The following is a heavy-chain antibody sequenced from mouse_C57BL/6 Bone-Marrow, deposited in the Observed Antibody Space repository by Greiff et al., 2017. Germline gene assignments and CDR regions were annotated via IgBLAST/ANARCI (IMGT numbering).Heavy chain of an antibody. CDR3: ARRCLLRIRYYAMDY. CDR1: GFTFSSYG. Sequence: EVKLMESGGDLVKPGGSLKLSCAASGFTFSSYGMSWVRQTPDKRLEWVATISSGGSYTYYPDSVKGRFTISRDNAKNTLYLQMSSLKSEDTAMYYCARRCLLRIRYYAMDYWGQGTSVTVSS. J-gene: IGHJ4*01. D-gene: IGHD5-2*01. CDR2: ISSGGSYT. V-gene: IGHV5-6*01.